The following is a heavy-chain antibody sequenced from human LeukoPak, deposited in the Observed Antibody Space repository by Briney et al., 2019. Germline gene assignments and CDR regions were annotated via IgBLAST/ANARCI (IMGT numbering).Heavy chain of an antibody. CDR2: IYYSGST. V-gene: IGHV4-39*07. CDR1: GGSISSSSYY. D-gene: IGHD5-12*01. Sequence: SETLSLTCTVSGGSISSSSYYWGWIRQPPGKGLEWIGSIYYSGSTYYNPSLKSRVTISVDTSKNQFSLKLSSVTAADTAVYYCARDQGNSGYDPPFDYWGQGTLVTVSS. J-gene: IGHJ4*02. CDR3: ARDQGNSGYDPPFDY.